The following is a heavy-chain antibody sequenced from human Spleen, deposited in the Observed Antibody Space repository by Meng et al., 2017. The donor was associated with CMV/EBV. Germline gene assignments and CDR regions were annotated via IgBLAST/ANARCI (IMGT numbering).Heavy chain of an antibody. J-gene: IGHJ4*02. Sequence: GESLKISCAASGFTFSSYWMSWVRQAPGKGLEWVANIKQDGSEKYYVDSVKGRFIISRDNAKNSLYLQMNSLRAEDTAVYYCAREGYDFWSGYYGRGLDYWGQGTLVTVSS. CDR3: AREGYDFWSGYYGRGLDY. V-gene: IGHV3-7*01. CDR2: IKQDGSEK. CDR1: GFTFSSYW. D-gene: IGHD3-3*01.